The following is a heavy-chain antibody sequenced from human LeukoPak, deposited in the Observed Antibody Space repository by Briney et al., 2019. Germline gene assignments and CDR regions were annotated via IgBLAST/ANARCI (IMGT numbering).Heavy chain of an antibody. CDR1: GFTFDDYG. V-gene: IGHV3-20*04. J-gene: IGHJ4*02. CDR2: INWNGGST. Sequence: GGSLRLSCAASGFTFDDYGMSWVRQAPGKGLEWVSGINWNGGSTGYADSVKGRFTISRDNAKNSLYLQMNSLRAEDTALYYCARYYYDSSGYSPNFDYWGQGTLVTVSS. D-gene: IGHD3-22*01. CDR3: ARYYYDSSGYSPNFDY.